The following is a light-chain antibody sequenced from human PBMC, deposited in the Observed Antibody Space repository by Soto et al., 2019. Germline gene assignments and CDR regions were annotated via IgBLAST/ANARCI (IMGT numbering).Light chain of an antibody. J-gene: IGKJ4*01. Sequence: DIVMTQSPATLSVSPGDRATLSCRASQSVSSNFAWYQQKPGQAPRLLIYGASTRATGIPARFSGSVSGTEFTLTIDSLQSEDFAVYYCQQYNDWPPAFGGGTKVDI. CDR2: GAS. V-gene: IGKV3-15*01. CDR3: QQYNDWPPA. CDR1: QSVSSN.